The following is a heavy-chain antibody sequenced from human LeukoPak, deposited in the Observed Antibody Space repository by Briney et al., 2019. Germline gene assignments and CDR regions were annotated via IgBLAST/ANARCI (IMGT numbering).Heavy chain of an antibody. D-gene: IGHD1-1*01. J-gene: IGHJ4*02. V-gene: IGHV4-59*11. CDR1: GGSISSHD. Sequence: TSSETLSLTCTVSGGSISSHDWSWIRQPPGKGLEYIGYIHYSGITNYNPSLMSRVTISVDTSKNQISLKLSSVTAADTAVYYCARRYNYVFDYWGQGTLVAVSS. CDR2: IHYSGIT. CDR3: ARRYNYVFDY.